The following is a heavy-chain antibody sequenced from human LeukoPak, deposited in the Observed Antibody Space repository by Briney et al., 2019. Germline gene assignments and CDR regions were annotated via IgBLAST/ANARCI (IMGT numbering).Heavy chain of an antibody. CDR2: IYYSGST. Sequence: PSETLSPTCTVSGGSISSSSYYWGWIRQPPGKGLEWIGSIYYSGSTYYNPSLKSRVTISVDTSKNQFSLKLSSVTAADTAVYYCASAGPHRQWGQGTLVTVSS. V-gene: IGHV4-39*01. J-gene: IGHJ4*02. CDR3: ASAGPHRQ. CDR1: GGSISSSSYY.